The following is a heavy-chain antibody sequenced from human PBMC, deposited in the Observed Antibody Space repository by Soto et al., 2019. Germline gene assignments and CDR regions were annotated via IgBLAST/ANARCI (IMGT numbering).Heavy chain of an antibody. Sequence: QMQLVQSGPEVKKPGTSVKVSCKASGFTFTSSAMQWVRQARGQRLEWIGWIVVGSGNTNYAQKFQERVTITRDMSTSKAYMELSSLRSEDTAVYYCAAREYYDYVWGSFPDDAFDIWGQGTMVTVSS. CDR2: IVVGSGNT. J-gene: IGHJ3*02. CDR1: GFTFTSSA. V-gene: IGHV1-58*02. CDR3: AAREYYDYVWGSFPDDAFDI. D-gene: IGHD3-16*01.